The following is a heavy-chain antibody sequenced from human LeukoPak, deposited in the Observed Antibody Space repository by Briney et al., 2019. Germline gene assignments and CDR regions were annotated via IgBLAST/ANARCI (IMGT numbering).Heavy chain of an antibody. J-gene: IGHJ4*02. CDR3: ARMTRDSSGYGINLYYFDY. CDR1: NGSISRYY. D-gene: IGHD3-22*01. CDR2: VYSSAYGYDSGTT. Sequence: PSETLSLTCNVSNGSISRYYWNWIRQSPRKGLEWIGYVYSSAYGYDSGTTKYNPSLESRVSISLDTSKSQFSLRLSSVTAADTAVYYCARMTRDSSGYGINLYYFDYWGQGTLVTVSS. V-gene: IGHV4-59*12.